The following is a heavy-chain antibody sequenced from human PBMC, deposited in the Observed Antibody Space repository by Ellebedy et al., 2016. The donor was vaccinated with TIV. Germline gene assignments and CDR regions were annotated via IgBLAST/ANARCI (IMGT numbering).Heavy chain of an antibody. V-gene: IGHV4-39*01. CDR1: GGSISSSSYY. D-gene: IGHD3-3*01. J-gene: IGHJ4*02. CDR3: ARSLGNFWSGYYQFDY. Sequence: MPSETLSLTCTVSGGSISSSSYYWGWIRQPPGKGLEWIGSIYYSGSTYYNPSLKSRVTISVDTSKNQFSLQLNSVTPEDTAVYYCARSLGNFWSGYYQFDYWGQGTLVTVSS. CDR2: IYYSGST.